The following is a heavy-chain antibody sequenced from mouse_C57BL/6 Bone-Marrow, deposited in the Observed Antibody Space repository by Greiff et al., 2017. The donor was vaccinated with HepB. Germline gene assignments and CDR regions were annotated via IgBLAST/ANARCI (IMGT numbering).Heavy chain of an antibody. V-gene: IGHV5-4*01. CDR3: ARETVVAPVDY. D-gene: IGHD1-1*01. J-gene: IGHJ4*01. CDR2: ISDGGSYT. CDR1: GFTFSSYA. Sequence: EVQGVESGGGLVKPGGSLKLSCAASGFTFSSYAMSWVRQTPEKRLEWVATISDGGSYTYYPDNVKGRFTISRDNAKNNLYLQMSHLKSEDTAMYYCARETVVAPVDYWGQGTSVTVSS.